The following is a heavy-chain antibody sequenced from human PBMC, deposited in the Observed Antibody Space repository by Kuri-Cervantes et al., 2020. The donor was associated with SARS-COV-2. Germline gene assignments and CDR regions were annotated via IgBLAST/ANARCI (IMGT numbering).Heavy chain of an antibody. D-gene: IGHD6-19*01. CDR3: ARGRVAGSHLSFYY. V-gene: IGHV1-69*13. CDR2: IIPIFGTA. CDR1: GGTFSSYA. J-gene: IGHJ4*02. Sequence: SVKVSCKASGGTFSSYAISWVRQAPGQGLEWMGGIIPIFGTANYAQKFQGRVTITADESTSTAYMELSSLRSEDTAVYYCARGRVAGSHLSFYYWGQGTPVTVSS.